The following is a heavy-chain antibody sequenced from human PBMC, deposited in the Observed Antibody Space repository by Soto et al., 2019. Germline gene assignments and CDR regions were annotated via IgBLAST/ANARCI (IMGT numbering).Heavy chain of an antibody. Sequence: QVQLMQSGAEVKKPGASVKVSCKASGDTFTEYYIHWVRQAPGQGLEWVGTVNPSGGHTTYAQHFLGRVTMTRDAAPRTLYMELARRTSQDTAGYYCARGGHLVVVTAALDNWGQGILVTFSS. D-gene: IGHD2-21*02. V-gene: IGHV1-46*01. J-gene: IGHJ4*02. CDR3: ARGGHLVVVTAALDN. CDR2: VNPSGGHT. CDR1: GDTFTEYY.